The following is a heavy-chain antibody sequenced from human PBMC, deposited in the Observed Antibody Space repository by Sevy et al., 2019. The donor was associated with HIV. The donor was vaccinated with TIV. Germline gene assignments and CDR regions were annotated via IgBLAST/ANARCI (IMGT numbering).Heavy chain of an antibody. CDR1: GYTFTGYY. V-gene: IGHV1-2*02. D-gene: IGHD6-13*01. CDR2: INPNSGGT. CDR3: ASPYSSSWQFDY. J-gene: IGHJ4*02. Sequence: ASVKVSCKASGYTFTGYYMHWVRQAPGQGLEWMGWINPNSGGTNYAQMFQGRVTMTRDTSISTAYMELSRLRSDDTAVYYCASPYSSSWQFDYWGQGTLVTVSS.